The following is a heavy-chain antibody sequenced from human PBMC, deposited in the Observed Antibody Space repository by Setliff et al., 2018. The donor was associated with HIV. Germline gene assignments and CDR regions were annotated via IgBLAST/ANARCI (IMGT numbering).Heavy chain of an antibody. Sequence: ASVKVSCKASGYTFTSYAMHWVRQAPGQRLEWMGWINAGNGNTKYSQKFRGRVTITRDTSASTAYMELSSLRSEDTAAYYCARDYAAARAVDYWGQGTLVTVSS. CDR2: INAGNGNT. CDR1: GYTFTSYA. V-gene: IGHV1-3*01. CDR3: ARDYAAARAVDY. J-gene: IGHJ4*02. D-gene: IGHD6-6*01.